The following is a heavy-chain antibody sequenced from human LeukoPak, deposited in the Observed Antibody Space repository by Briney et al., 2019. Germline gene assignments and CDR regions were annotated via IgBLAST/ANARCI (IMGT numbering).Heavy chain of an antibody. CDR1: GFTSSSND. Sequence: GGSLRLSCAASGFTSSSNDMHWVRQATGKGLEWVSAIGTAGDTYYPGSVKGRFTISRENAKNSLYLQMNSLRAGDTAVYYCARSGGDDDAFDIWGQGTMVTVSS. CDR3: ARSGGDDDAFDI. D-gene: IGHD3-10*01. V-gene: IGHV3-13*01. CDR2: IGTAGDT. J-gene: IGHJ3*02.